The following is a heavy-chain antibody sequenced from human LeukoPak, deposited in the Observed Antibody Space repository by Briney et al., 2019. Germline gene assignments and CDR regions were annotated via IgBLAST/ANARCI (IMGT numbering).Heavy chain of an antibody. CDR3: ARERTLTSCYDY. V-gene: IGHV1-2*02. CDR1: GYTFTGYY. CDR2: INSNSGGT. Sequence: ASVKVSFKASGYTFTGYYMHWVRQAPGQGLEWMGWINSNSGGTNYAQEFQGRVTMTRDTSISTAYMELSRLRSDDTAVYYCARERTLTSCYDYWGQGTLVTVSS. D-gene: IGHD2-15*01. J-gene: IGHJ4*02.